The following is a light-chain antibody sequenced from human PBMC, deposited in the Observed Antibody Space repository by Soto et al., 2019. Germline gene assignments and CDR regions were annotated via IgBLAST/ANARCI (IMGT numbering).Light chain of an antibody. CDR1: QSVSNN. Sequence: EIVMTQSPATLSVSPGERATLSCRASQSVSNNLAWYQQKPGQAPRLLIYDASTRATDIPARFSGSGSGTEFTLTITSLQSEDFAVYYCQQYGSSPLFTFGPGTKVDIK. CDR3: QQYGSSPLFT. J-gene: IGKJ3*01. V-gene: IGKV3-15*01. CDR2: DAS.